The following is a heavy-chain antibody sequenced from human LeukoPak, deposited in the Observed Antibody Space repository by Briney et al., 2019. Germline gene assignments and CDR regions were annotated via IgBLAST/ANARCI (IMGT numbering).Heavy chain of an antibody. CDR3: ARGRGSSWYYFDS. Sequence: SETLSLTCTVSGGSISSYYWSWVRQPAGEGLEWIGRIYASGNTNYNPSLKGRVTMTIDTSKDQFSLDLSSVTAADTAVYYCARGRGSSWYYFDSWGQGTLVTISS. J-gene: IGHJ4*02. CDR1: GGSISSYY. D-gene: IGHD6-13*01. V-gene: IGHV4-4*07. CDR2: IYASGNT.